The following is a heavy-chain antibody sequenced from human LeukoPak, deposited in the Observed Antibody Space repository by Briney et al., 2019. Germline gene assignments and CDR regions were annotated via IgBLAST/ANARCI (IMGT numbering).Heavy chain of an antibody. V-gene: IGHV3-21*01. CDR2: IISSSRYI. J-gene: IGHJ4*02. CDR3: ARGRTYDYVWGSYRWYSFDY. CDR1: GFTFSSYS. D-gene: IGHD3-16*02. Sequence: PGGSLRLSCAASGFTFSSYSMNWGRQAPGKGLEWVSSIISSSRYIYYADSVKGRFTISRDNANNSLYLQMNSLRAEDTAVYYCARGRTYDYVWGSYRWYSFDYWGQGTLVTVSS.